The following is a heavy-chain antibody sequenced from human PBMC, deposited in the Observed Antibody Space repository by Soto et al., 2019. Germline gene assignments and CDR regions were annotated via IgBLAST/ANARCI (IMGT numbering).Heavy chain of an antibody. CDR1: GGSISSYY. D-gene: IGHD3-3*01. CDR2: IYYSGST. J-gene: IGHJ6*03. V-gene: IGHV4-59*08. Sequence: PSETLSLTFTVSGGSISSYYWSWIRQPPGKGLEWIGYIYYSGSTNYNPSLKSRVTISVDTSKNQFSLKLSSVTAADTAVYYCARHEGYYDFWSGYRGDYYYYMDVWGKGTTVT. CDR3: ARHEGYYDFWSGYRGDYYYYMDV.